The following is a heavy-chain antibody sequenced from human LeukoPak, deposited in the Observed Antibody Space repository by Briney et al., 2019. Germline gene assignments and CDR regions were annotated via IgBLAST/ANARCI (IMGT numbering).Heavy chain of an antibody. CDR2: ISSNGGST. V-gene: IGHV3-64D*06. CDR3: AMVRGDGSYDY. Sequence: GGSLRLSCSASGFTFSSYAMHWVRQAPGKGLEYVSAISSNGGSTYYADSVKGRSTISRDNSKNTLYLQMSSLRAEDTAVYYCAMVRGDGSYDYWGQGTLVTVSS. D-gene: IGHD3-10*01. J-gene: IGHJ4*02. CDR1: GFTFSSYA.